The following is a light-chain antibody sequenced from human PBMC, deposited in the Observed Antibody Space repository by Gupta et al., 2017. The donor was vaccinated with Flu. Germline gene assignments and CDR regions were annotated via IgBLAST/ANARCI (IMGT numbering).Light chain of an antibody. CDR3: QSYDNTRSGWV. J-gene: IGLJ3*02. Sequence: QSVLTQPPSVSGAPGQWVTISCTGSSSNVGATYGVHWYQQLPGTAPKLLIYDDNNRPSGVPDRFSGSKSGTSASLAITGLQAEDEADYYCQSYDNTRSGWVFGGGTKLTVL. CDR1: SSNVGATYG. V-gene: IGLV1-40*01. CDR2: DDN.